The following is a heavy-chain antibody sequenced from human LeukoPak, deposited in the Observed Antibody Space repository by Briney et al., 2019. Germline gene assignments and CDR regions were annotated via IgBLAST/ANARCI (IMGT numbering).Heavy chain of an antibody. Sequence: SETLSLTCTVSSASIRNDYLGWIRQSPGKGLEWIGYIYYTVTTNYNPSLKSRVTISIDTSKNQFSLKLTSVTAADTAIYYCARPKTTGGFDSWGQGTLVTVSS. D-gene: IGHD2-8*02. CDR3: ARPKTTGGFDS. V-gene: IGHV4-59*01. CDR2: IYYTVTT. J-gene: IGHJ4*02. CDR1: SASIRNDY.